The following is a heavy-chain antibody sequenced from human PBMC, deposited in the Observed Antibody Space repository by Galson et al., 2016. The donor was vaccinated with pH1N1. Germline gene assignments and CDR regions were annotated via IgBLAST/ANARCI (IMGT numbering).Heavy chain of an antibody. CDR3: ARGIAVAGTQYFDY. Sequence: TLSLTCTVSGGSISSGGYYWSWIRQHPGKGLEWIGYIYYSGSTCYNPSLKSRVTISVDTSKNQFSLKLSSVTAADTAVYYCARGIAVAGTQYFDYWGQGTLVTVSS. CDR1: GGSISSGGYY. V-gene: IGHV4-31*03. J-gene: IGHJ4*02. CDR2: IYYSGST. D-gene: IGHD6-19*01.